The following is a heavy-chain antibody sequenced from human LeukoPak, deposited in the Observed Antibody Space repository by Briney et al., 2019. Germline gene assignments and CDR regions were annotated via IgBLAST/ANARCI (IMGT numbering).Heavy chain of an antibody. D-gene: IGHD3-22*01. CDR2: IYYSGST. CDR3: ARVRDYYDSSQYYFDY. J-gene: IGHJ4*02. V-gene: IGHV4-61*05. CDR1: GGSISSSSYY. Sequence: SETLSLTCTVSGGSISSSSYYWGWIRQPPGKGLEWIGYIYYSGSTNYNPSLKSRVTISVDTSKNQFSLKLSSVTAADTAVYYCARVRDYYDSSQYYFDYWGQGTLVTVSS.